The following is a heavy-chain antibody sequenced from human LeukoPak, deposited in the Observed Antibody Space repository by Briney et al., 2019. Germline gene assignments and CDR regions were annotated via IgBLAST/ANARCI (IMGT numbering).Heavy chain of an antibody. CDR1: GYTLTELS. CDR3: ASLNSGTYSSFDF. CDR2: FDPENGET. J-gene: IGHJ4*02. D-gene: IGHD1-26*01. V-gene: IGHV1-24*01. Sequence: GASVKVSCKVSGYTLTELSVHWVRQAPGKGLEWMGGFDPENGETIYAQKFQGRVTMTEDTSTDTAYMELSSLTSDDTAVYYCASLNSGTYSSFDFWGQGTLVTVSS.